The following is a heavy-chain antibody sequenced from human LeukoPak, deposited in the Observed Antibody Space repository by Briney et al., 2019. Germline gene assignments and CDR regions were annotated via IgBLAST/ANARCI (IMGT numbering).Heavy chain of an antibody. CDR1: GFTFSNYA. CDR2: ISSNGAAT. CDR3: ARYGFGGSFDY. D-gene: IGHD1-26*01. V-gene: IGHV3-64*01. J-gene: IGHJ4*02. Sequence: GGSLRLSCEASGFTFSNYAMCWVRQAPGKGLEYVSGISSNGAATFYANSVKGSFTISRDNSKNTLYLQMGSLRAEDTAVYYCARYGFGGSFDYWGQGTLATVSS.